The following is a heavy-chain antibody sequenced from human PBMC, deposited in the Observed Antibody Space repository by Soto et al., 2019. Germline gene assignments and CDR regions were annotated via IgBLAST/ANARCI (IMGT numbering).Heavy chain of an antibody. J-gene: IGHJ4*02. D-gene: IGHD4-17*01. CDR2: IIPIFGTG. CDR3: AREEHYGGHFDY. V-gene: IGHV1-69*13. CDR1: VGPFSSYA. Sequence: SVKVSCKASVGPFSSYAISWVRHAPGQGLEWMGGIIPIFGTGNYAQKFQGRVTITADESTSTAYMELSSMRSEDTAVYYCAREEHYGGHFDYWGQGTLVTVYS.